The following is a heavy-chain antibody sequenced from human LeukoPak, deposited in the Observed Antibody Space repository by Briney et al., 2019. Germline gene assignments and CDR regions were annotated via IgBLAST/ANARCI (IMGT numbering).Heavy chain of an antibody. V-gene: IGHV1-2*04. CDR3: ARGGWYYYESSGYYLIDN. D-gene: IGHD3-22*01. Sequence: ASVKVSCKASGYTFTGYYMHWVRQAPGQGLEWMGWINPNSGGTNYAQKFQGWVTMTRDTSISTAYMELSRLRSDDTALYYCARGGWYYYESSGYYLIDNWGQGTLVTVSS. J-gene: IGHJ4*02. CDR2: INPNSGGT. CDR1: GYTFTGYY.